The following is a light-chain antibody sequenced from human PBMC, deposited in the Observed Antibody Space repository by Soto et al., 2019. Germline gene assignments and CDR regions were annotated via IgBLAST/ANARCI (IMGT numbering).Light chain of an antibody. CDR2: GAS. V-gene: IGKV3-20*01. Sequence: ETVLTQSPGTLSLSPGERATLSCRASQSINTYLTWYQQKPGQAPRLLIYGASSRATGIPDRFSGSGAGADFTLTISRLEPEDFAVYYCQQYGDSPRTFGQGTKVDIK. CDR3: QQYGDSPRT. J-gene: IGKJ1*01. CDR1: QSINTY.